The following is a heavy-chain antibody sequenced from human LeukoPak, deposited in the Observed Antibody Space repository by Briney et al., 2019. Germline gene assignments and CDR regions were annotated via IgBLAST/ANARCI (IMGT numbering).Heavy chain of an antibody. CDR1: GFTFSSYE. CDR2: ISSSGSTI. V-gene: IGHV3-48*03. Sequence: QPGGFLRLSCAASGFTFSSYEMNWVRQAPGKGLEWVSYISSSGSTIYYADSVKGRFTISRDNAKNSLYLQMNSLRAEDTAVYYCARTPGIAAAEPPEYYFDYWGQGTLVTVSS. D-gene: IGHD6-13*01. CDR3: ARTPGIAAAEPPEYYFDY. J-gene: IGHJ4*02.